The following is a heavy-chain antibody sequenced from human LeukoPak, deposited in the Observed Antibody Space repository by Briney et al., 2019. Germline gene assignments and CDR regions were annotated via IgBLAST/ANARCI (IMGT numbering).Heavy chain of an antibody. J-gene: IGHJ6*02. CDR3: AKDLRRITMVRGVIITYYGMDV. CDR1: GFTFSSYA. Sequence: AGGSLRLSCAASGFTFSSYAMSWVRQAPGKGLKWVSAISGSGGSTYYADSVKGRFTISRDNSKNTLYLQMNSLRAEDTAVYYCAKDLRRITMVRGVIITYYGMDVWGQGTTVTVSS. D-gene: IGHD3-10*01. V-gene: IGHV3-23*01. CDR2: ISGSGGST.